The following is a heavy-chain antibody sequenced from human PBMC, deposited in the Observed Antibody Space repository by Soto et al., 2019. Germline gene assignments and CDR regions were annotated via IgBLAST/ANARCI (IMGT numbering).Heavy chain of an antibody. Sequence: QVQLVESGGGVVQPGRSLRLSCAASGFTFSSYGMHWVRQAPGKGLEWVAVISYDGSNKYYADSVKGRFTISRDNSKNTLYXXMNSLRGEDTAVYYCAKDVVKYYYDSSGPWGWFDPWGQGTLVTVSS. CDR3: AKDVVKYYYDSSGPWGWFDP. D-gene: IGHD3-22*01. CDR1: GFTFSSYG. J-gene: IGHJ5*02. CDR2: ISYDGSNK. V-gene: IGHV3-30*18.